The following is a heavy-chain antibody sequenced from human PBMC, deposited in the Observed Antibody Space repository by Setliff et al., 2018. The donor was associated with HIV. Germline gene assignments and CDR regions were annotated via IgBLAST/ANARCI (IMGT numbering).Heavy chain of an antibody. CDR3: ARQSTTSRDFDS. V-gene: IGHV4-30-4*01. D-gene: IGHD2-2*01. CDR2: VSYTGTT. J-gene: IGHJ4*02. CDR1: YATLSTADYY. Sequence: PSETLSLTFTASYATLSTADYYWTWIRQPPGEGLEWIGFVSYTGTTRYSPSLRSRISISIDASKNKFSLQLSSVTAADTAVYYCARQSTTSRDFDSWGQGTLVTVSS.